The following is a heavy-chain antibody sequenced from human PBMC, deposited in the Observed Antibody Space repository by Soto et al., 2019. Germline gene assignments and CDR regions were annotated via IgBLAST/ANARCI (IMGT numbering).Heavy chain of an antibody. V-gene: IGHV3-23*01. CDR1: GFTFSSYA. D-gene: IGHD3-22*01. Sequence: GGSLRLSCAASGFTFSSYAVSWVRQAPGKGPEWISSISGSGSTIHYADSVKGRFTISRDNSKNTLYLQMSSLRAEDTAVYYCAKVFYYYDSSGYYYFDYWGQGTLVTVSS. CDR2: ISGSGSTI. J-gene: IGHJ4*02. CDR3: AKVFYYYDSSGYYYFDY.